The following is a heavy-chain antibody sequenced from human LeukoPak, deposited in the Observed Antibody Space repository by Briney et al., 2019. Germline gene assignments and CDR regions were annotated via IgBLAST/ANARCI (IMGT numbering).Heavy chain of an antibody. CDR3: ARAGAYSSSWSPMDV. CDR1: GGSISSHY. V-gene: IGHV4-4*07. J-gene: IGHJ6*02. CDR2: IYTSGST. Sequence: SETLSLTCTVSGGSISSHYWSWIRQPAGKGLEWIGRIYTSGSTNYNPSLKSRVTMSVDTSKNQFSLKLSSVTAADTAVYYCARAGAYSSSWSPMDVWGQGTTVTVSS. D-gene: IGHD6-13*01.